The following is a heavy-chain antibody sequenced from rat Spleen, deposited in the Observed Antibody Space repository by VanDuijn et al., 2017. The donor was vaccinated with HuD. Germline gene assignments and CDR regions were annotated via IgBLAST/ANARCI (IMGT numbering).Heavy chain of an antibody. J-gene: IGHJ3*01. Sequence: EVQLQESGPGLVTPSQSLSLTCSVPGYSITSNYWGWIRKFPGNKMQWIGHISYSGSTSYHPSLKSRISITRHSSNNQFFLHLNSVTTEYTATYYCARWDNSGYVGCAYWGQGTLVTVSS. CDR1: GYSITSNY. V-gene: IGHV3-1*01. D-gene: IGHD4-3*01. CDR3: ARWDNSGYVGCAY. CDR2: ISYSGST.